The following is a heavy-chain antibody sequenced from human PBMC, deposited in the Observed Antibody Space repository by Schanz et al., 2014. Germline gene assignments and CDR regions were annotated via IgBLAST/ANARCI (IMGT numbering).Heavy chain of an antibody. CDR1: GFTVSSNH. CDR2: IYSGIGA. D-gene: IGHD6-13*01. V-gene: IGHV3-66*01. CDR3: AREQIMAAAGLVDY. Sequence: DVQLLESGGGLVQPGGSLRLSCAVSGFTVSSNHMSWVRQAPGKGLEWVSVIYSGIGAYYADSVKDRFTVSRDNAKNSQYLQMNSLRAEDTAVYYCAREQIMAAAGLVDYWGHGTLVTVSS. J-gene: IGHJ4*01.